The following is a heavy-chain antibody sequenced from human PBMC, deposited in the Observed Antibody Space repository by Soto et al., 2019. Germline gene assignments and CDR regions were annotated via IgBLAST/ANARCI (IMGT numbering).Heavy chain of an antibody. CDR2: IYYSGST. CDR1: GGSISSGGYY. J-gene: IGHJ3*02. Sequence: SETLSLTCTVSGGSISSGGYYWSWIRQHPGKGLEWIGYIYYSGSTYYNPSLKSRVTISVDTSKNQFSLKLSSVTAADTAVYYCARAMGGLGADAFDIWGQGTMVTVS. V-gene: IGHV4-31*03. D-gene: IGHD1-26*01. CDR3: ARAMGGLGADAFDI.